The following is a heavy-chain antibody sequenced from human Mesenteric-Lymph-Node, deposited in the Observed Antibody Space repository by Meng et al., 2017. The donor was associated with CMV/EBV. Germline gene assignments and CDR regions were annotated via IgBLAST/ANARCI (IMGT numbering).Heavy chain of an antibody. D-gene: IGHD5-18*01. CDR3: ARELGYRYGVGYYYGMDV. CDR1: GFTFSTYW. CDR2: IKQDGSEK. Sequence: GGSLRLSCAVSGFTFSTYWMHWVRQAPGKGLEWVANIKQDGSEKYYVDSVKGRFTISRDNAKNSLYLQMNSLRAEDTDVYYCARELGYRYGVGYYYGMDVWGHGTTVTVSS. J-gene: IGHJ6*02. V-gene: IGHV3-7*01.